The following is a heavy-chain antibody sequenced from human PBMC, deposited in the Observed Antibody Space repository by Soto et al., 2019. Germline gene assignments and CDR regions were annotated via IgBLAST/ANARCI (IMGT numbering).Heavy chain of an antibody. CDR1: GGTFSSYA. D-gene: IGHD3-3*01. V-gene: IGHV1-69*06. Sequence: QVQLVQSGAEVKKPGSSVKVSCKASGGTFSSYAISWVRQAPGQGLEWMGGIIPIFGTANYAQKFQGRVTITADKSTSTAYMELSSLSSEDTAVYYCARVTTIFGVVIGFDYWGQGTLVTVSS. CDR2: IIPIFGTA. J-gene: IGHJ4*02. CDR3: ARVTTIFGVVIGFDY.